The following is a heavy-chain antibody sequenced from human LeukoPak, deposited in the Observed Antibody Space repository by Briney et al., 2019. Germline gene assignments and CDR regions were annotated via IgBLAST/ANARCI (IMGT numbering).Heavy chain of an antibody. J-gene: IGHJ4*02. V-gene: IGHV3-23*01. Sequence: GGSLRLSCAASGFTFSSCALSWVRQAPGKGLEWVSAISGSGGRPYYADSVKGRFTISRDNSKNTLYLQMNSLRAEDTAVYYCARHPEPGYCSSTSCHESYFDYWGQGTLVTVSS. D-gene: IGHD2-2*01. CDR2: ISGSGGRP. CDR1: GFTFSSCA. CDR3: ARHPEPGYCSSTSCHESYFDY.